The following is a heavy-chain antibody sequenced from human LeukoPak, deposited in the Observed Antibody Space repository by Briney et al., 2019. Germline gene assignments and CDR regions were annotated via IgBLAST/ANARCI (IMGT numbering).Heavy chain of an antibody. Sequence: GGSLRLSCAASGFTFSSYSMNWVRQAPGRGLEWVSSISSSSSYIYYADSVKGRFTISRDNAKNSLYLQMNSLRAEDTAVYYCARVVGTATGYWGQGTLVTVSS. CDR2: ISSSSSYI. V-gene: IGHV3-21*01. CDR1: GFTFSSYS. CDR3: ARVVGTATGY. D-gene: IGHD5-18*01. J-gene: IGHJ4*02.